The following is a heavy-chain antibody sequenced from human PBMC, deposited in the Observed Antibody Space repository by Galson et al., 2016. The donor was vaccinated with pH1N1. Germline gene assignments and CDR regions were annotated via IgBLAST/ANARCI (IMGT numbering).Heavy chain of an antibody. CDR1: GGSLRGHY. CDR2: ISQSGST. D-gene: IGHD6-19*01. CDR3: VRHSTSGFPGIELAARRRPFDI. Sequence: ETLSLTCGVYGGSLRGHYWSWIRQSPRMGLERIGEISQSGSTTHNPSLKSRVTISVDTSEDQFSLKLMSMTAADTAIYYCVRHSTSGFPGIELAARRRPFDIWSQGTAVTVSS. J-gene: IGHJ3*02. V-gene: IGHV4-34*01.